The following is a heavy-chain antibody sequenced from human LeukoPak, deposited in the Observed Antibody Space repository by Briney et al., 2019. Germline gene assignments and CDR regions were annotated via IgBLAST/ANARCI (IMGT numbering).Heavy chain of an antibody. Sequence: ASVKVSCKASGYTFTSYGISWVRQAPGQGLEWMGWISAYNGNTNYAQKLQGRVTMTTDTSTSTAYMELRSLRSGDTAVYYCARGVRDVDTAMIIDYWGQGTLVTVSS. CDR3: ARGVRDVDTAMIIDY. CDR1: GYTFTSYG. CDR2: ISAYNGNT. J-gene: IGHJ4*02. D-gene: IGHD5-18*01. V-gene: IGHV1-18*04.